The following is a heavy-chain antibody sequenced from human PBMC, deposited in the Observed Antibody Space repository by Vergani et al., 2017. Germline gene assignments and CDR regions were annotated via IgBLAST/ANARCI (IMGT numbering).Heavy chain of an antibody. CDR1: GFTFSSYS. D-gene: IGHD7-27*01. J-gene: IGHJ4*02. CDR3: AGWGLEAAGGDY. Sequence: EVQLVESGGGLVQPGGSLRLSCAASGFTFSSYSMNWVRQAPGKGLEWVSFISSSSSYIYYADSVKVRFTISRDNAKNSLYLQMNSLRAEDTAVYYCAGWGLEAAGGDYWGQGTLVTVSS. CDR2: ISSSSSYI. V-gene: IGHV3-21*01.